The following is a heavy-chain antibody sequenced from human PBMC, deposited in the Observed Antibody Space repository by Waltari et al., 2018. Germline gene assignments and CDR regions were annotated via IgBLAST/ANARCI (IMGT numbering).Heavy chain of an antibody. D-gene: IGHD4-17*01. J-gene: IGHJ5*02. Sequence: QLQLQESGPGLVKHSETLSLTCTVSGGSISSSRYYWGWIRQPPGKGLAWSGSIYYSGVTYYNSSLKSRLPISVDTSKTQFALTLSSVTAAYTAVYSCAGVYGDYFTSNWFDPWCQGTLVTVSS. CDR2: IYYSGVT. V-gene: IGHV4-39*01. CDR1: GGSISSSRYY. CDR3: AGVYGDYFTSNWFDP.